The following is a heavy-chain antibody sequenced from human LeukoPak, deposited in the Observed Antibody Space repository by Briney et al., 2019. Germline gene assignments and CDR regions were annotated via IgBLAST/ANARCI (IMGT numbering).Heavy chain of an antibody. V-gene: IGHV3-74*01. CDR3: ARVKRWLQLLALDI. J-gene: IGHJ3*02. Sequence: GGSLRLSCAAAGFTFSSYWMHWVRQAPGKGLVWVSRINSDGSSTSYADSVKGRFTISRDNAKNTLYLQMNSLRAEDTAVYYCARVKRWLQLLALDIWGQGTMVTGSS. CDR1: GFTFSSYW. CDR2: INSDGSST. D-gene: IGHD5-24*01.